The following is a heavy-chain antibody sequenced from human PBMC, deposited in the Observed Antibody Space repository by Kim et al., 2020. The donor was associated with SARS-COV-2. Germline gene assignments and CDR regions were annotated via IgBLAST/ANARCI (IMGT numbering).Heavy chain of an antibody. V-gene: IGHV3-23*01. CDR2: ISDGGGST. J-gene: IGHJ4*02. Sequence: GGSLRLSCTVSGFTLTNFPVNWVRQAPGEGLEWVSTISDGGGSTSYADSVKGRFTISRDNSKNTVYLQMNSLRAEDTAVYYCARGQVEITLVLVAFFSSRHCFDYWGQGTQVTVSS. D-gene: IGHD3-10*01. CDR1: GFTLTNFP. CDR3: ARGQVEITLVLVAFFSSRHCFDY.